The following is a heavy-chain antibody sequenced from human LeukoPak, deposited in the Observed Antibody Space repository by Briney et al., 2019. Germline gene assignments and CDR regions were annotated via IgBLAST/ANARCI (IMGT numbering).Heavy chain of an antibody. D-gene: IGHD3-9*01. V-gene: IGHV4-39*07. Sequence: TSETLSLTCTVSGGSISSSSYYWGWLRQPPGTGLEWIGSIDYSGSTYYNPSLKSRVTISVDTSKNQFSLKLSSVTAADTAVYYCARDLNWLYYDYMDVWGKGTTVTVSS. J-gene: IGHJ6*03. CDR3: ARDLNWLYYDYMDV. CDR1: GGSISSSSYY. CDR2: IDYSGST.